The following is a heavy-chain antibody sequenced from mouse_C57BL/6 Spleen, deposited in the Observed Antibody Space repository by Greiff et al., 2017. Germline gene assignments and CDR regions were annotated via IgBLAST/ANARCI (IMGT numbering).Heavy chain of an antibody. Sequence: DVQLVESGGGLVQPGGSLKLSCAASGFTFSDYGMAWVRQAPRKGPEWVAFISNLAYSIYYADTVTGRFTISRENAKNTLYLEMSSLRSEDTAMYYCARQVRTVVEDWYVDVWGTGTTVTVSS. CDR2: ISNLAYSI. CDR3: ARQVRTVVEDWYVDV. V-gene: IGHV5-15*01. J-gene: IGHJ1*03. D-gene: IGHD1-1*01. CDR1: GFTFSDYG.